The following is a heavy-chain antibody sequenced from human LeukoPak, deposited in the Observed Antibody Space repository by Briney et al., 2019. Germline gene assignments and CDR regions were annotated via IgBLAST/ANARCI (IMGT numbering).Heavy chain of an antibody. J-gene: IGHJ4*02. CDR2: IYYTGST. CDR1: GGSINNYY. Sequence: PSETLSLTCTVSGGSINNYYWSWVRRTPGKGLECIGYIYYTGSTNYNPSLRSRVTMSVDTSTNQFSLKLSSVAAADTAVYYCARLSSGSNPPFDYWGQGTLVTVSS. CDR3: ARLSSGSNPPFDY. V-gene: IGHV4-59*08. D-gene: IGHD3-22*01.